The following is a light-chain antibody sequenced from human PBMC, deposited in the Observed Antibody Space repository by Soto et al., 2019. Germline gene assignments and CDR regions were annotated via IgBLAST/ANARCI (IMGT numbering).Light chain of an antibody. J-gene: IGKJ5*01. V-gene: IGKV1-39*01. CDR3: QHYDHLPIT. CDR2: TAS. CDR1: QSISNY. Sequence: DIQMTQSPSSLSASVGDRVTITCRASQSISNYLNWYQQKLGKAPNLLIYTASSLQSGVPSRFSGSGSGTDFTLTISSLQAEDVATYYCQHYDHLPITFGQGTRLENK.